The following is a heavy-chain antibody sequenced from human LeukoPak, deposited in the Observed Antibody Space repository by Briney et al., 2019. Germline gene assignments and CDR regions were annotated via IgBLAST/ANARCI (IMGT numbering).Heavy chain of an antibody. J-gene: IGHJ4*02. CDR1: GFTFSSYA. D-gene: IGHD3-10*01. V-gene: IGHV3-23*01. CDR3: AKDITYYYGSGSSPHFDY. CDR2: ISGSGGST. Sequence: GGSLRLSCAASGFTFSSYAMTWVRQAPGKGLEWVSVISGSGGSTYYADSVKGRFTISRDNSKNTLYLQMNSLRAEDTALYYCAKDITYYYGSGSSPHFDYWGQGTLVTVSS.